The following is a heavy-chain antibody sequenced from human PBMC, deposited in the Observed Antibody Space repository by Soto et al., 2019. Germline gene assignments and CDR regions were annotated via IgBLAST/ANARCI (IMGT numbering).Heavy chain of an antibody. CDR3: SRDFASGGYDF. CDR1: GFSVSSTY. Sequence: GGSLRLSSAASGFSVSSTYMSWVRQAPGKGLEWVSTLSDGGSSHYADSVTGRFSVSRDNSKNTLYLQMSGLRADDTAIYYCSRDFASGGYDFRGQGTQVTVSS. D-gene: IGHD5-12*01. CDR2: LSDGGSS. J-gene: IGHJ4*02. V-gene: IGHV3-53*01.